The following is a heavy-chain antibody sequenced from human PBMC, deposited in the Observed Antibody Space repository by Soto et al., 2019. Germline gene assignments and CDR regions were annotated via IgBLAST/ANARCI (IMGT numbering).Heavy chain of an antibody. CDR3: ARDLGDVHDYGMDV. J-gene: IGHJ6*02. D-gene: IGHD3-10*01. CDR1: GFTFSSYA. V-gene: IGHV3-30-3*01. Sequence: GGSRRLSWAASGFTFSSYAMHWVRQAPGKGLEWVAVISYDGSNKYYADSVKGRSTISRDNSKNTLYLQMNSLRAEDTAVYYCARDLGDVHDYGMDVWGQGTTVTVSS. CDR2: ISYDGSNK.